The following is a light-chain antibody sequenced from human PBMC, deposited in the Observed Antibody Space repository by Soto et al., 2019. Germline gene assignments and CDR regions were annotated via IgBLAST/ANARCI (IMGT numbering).Light chain of an antibody. V-gene: IGLV2-14*01. Sequence: QSALTQPASVSRSPGQSITFSCTGTSSDVGGYNYVSWYQQHPGKAPKLIIYDVSNRPSGVSNRFSGSKSGNTASLTISGLQAEDEADYYCSLCTSSNTLNWVFGGGTQLTVL. CDR2: DVS. J-gene: IGLJ3*02. CDR3: SLCTSSNTLNWV. CDR1: SSDVGGYNY.